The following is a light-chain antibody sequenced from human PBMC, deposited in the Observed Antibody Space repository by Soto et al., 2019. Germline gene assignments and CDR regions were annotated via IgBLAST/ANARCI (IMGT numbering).Light chain of an antibody. CDR3: FSYAGGSTVV. CDR2: DVV. Sequence: QSVLTQPPSASGSPGQSVTISCTGTNRDVGTHNYVSWYQQYPGKAPKLLIYDVVKRPSGIPHRFSGSKSGNTASLTVSGLQADDEADYYCFSYAGGSTVVFGTGTKLTVL. CDR1: NRDVGTHNY. J-gene: IGLJ1*01. V-gene: IGLV2-8*01.